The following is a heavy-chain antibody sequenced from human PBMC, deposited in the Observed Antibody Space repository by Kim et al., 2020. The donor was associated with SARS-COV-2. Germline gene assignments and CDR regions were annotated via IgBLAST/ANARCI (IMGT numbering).Heavy chain of an antibody. J-gene: IGHJ4*02. Sequence: SETLSLTCGVSGGSFDANYCSWIRQAPGKGLEWIGEIHPSGSTFYNPSLKTRIIMSLDSSKNQLSLKMTSVTAADTAVYYCARGADRAKTGILWGQGTLVTVSS. CDR3: ARGADRAKTGIL. V-gene: IGHV4-34*01. CDR1: GGSFDANY. D-gene: IGHD3-9*01. CDR2: IHPSGST.